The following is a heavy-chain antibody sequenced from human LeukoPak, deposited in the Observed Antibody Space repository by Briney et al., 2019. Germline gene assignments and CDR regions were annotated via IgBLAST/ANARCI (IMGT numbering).Heavy chain of an antibody. Sequence: GGSLRLSCAASGFTVSSNYMSWVRQAPGKGLEWVSVIYRGGGGTYYADSVKGRFSISRDNFKNTVYLQMNSLRAEDTAVYYCVRGADGSYPKKSCFDYWGQGSLVTVSS. J-gene: IGHJ4*02. D-gene: IGHD1-26*01. CDR2: IYRGGGGT. V-gene: IGHV3-66*01. CDR1: GFTVSSNY. CDR3: VRGADGSYPKKSCFDY.